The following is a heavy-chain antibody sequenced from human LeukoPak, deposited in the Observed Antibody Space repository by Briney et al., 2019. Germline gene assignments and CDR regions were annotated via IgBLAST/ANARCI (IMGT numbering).Heavy chain of an antibody. D-gene: IGHD6-19*01. CDR3: ARDSSGWSLFDY. J-gene: IGHJ4*02. CDR1: GGSISSYY. V-gene: IGHV4-4*08. CDR2: IYTSGST. Sequence: SETLSLTCTVSGGSISSYYWNWIRQPPGKGLEWIGRIYTSGSTNYNPSLKGRVTISVDRSKNQFSLKLSSVTAADTAVYYCARDSSGWSLFDYWGQGILVTVSS.